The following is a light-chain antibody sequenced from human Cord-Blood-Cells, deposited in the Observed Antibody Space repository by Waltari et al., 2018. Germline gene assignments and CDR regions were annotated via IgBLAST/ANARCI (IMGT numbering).Light chain of an antibody. V-gene: IGKV1-39*01. Sequence: DIQMTHSPSSLSASVGDRVTITCRASQSISSYLNWYQQKPGRATKLLIYAASSLQSGVPSRFSGSGSGTDFTITIRSLQPEDFATYYCQQSYSTPWTFGQGTKVEIK. CDR2: AAS. CDR1: QSISSY. CDR3: QQSYSTPWT. J-gene: IGKJ1*01.